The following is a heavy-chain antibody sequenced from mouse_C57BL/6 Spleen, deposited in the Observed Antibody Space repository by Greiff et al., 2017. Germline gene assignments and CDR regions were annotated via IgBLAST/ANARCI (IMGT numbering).Heavy chain of an antibody. V-gene: IGHV1-80*01. Sequence: VQLQQSGAELVKPGASVKISCKASGYAFSSYWMNWVKQRPGKGLEWIGQIYPGDGDTNYNGKFKGKATLTADKSSSTAYMQLSSLTSEDSAVYFGARGITTGGYFDVWGTGTTVTVSS. CDR2: IYPGDGDT. J-gene: IGHJ1*03. D-gene: IGHD1-1*01. CDR3: ARGITTGGYFDV. CDR1: GYAFSSYW.